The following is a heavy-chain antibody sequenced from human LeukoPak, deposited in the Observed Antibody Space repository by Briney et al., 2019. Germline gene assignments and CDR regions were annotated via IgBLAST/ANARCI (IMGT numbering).Heavy chain of an antibody. D-gene: IGHD5-18*01. CDR1: GYTFTTYD. V-gene: IGHV1-8*01. CDR3: ARRNTAMVAGLDY. CDR2: MNPNSGNT. Sequence: ASVKVSCKAPGYTFTTYDINWVRQATGQGLEWMGWMNPNSGNTGYAQKFQGRVTMTRNTSISTAFMELSGLRSEDTAVYFCARRNTAMVAGLDYWGQGSLVTVSS. J-gene: IGHJ4*02.